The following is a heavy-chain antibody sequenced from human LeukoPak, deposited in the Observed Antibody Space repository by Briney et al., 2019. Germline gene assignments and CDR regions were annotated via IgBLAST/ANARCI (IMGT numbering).Heavy chain of an antibody. V-gene: IGHV4-34*01. CDR1: AGSSRGFY. J-gene: IGHJ6*03. CDR3: ARVVRVTNYYYYYYMDV. CDR2: INQSGST. Sequence: EPLSLTRALYAGSSRGFYCCGIPQPLGKGREWMGEINQSGSTNYNPSLKSRVTISVDTSKNQFSLKLSSVTAADRAVYYCARVVRVTNYYYYYYMDVWGKGPTVTVSS. D-gene: IGHD4-23*01.